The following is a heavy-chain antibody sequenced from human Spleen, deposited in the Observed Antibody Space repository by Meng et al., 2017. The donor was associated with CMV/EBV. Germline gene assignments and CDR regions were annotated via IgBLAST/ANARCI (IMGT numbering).Heavy chain of an antibody. V-gene: IGHV5-51*01. Sequence: GESLKISCKGSGYSFISYWIAWVRQTPGKGLEWMGIIYPGDSDTSYSPSFQGQVTISADKSINTAYLQWSSLKASDTAMYYCARHYFSSTLYSVDYWGQGTLVTVSS. CDR3: ARHYFSSTLYSVDY. D-gene: IGHD2/OR15-2a*01. J-gene: IGHJ4*02. CDR2: IYPGDSDT. CDR1: GYSFISYW.